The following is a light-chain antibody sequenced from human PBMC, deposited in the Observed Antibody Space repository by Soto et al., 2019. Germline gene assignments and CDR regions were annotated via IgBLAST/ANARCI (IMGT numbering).Light chain of an antibody. J-gene: IGKJ4*01. Sequence: DFQMTQSPSTLSASVGDRVTITCRASQTISSWLAWYQQKPGKAPKLLIYKASTLKSGVPSRFSGSGSGTVFTLTISSLQPEDVATYYCQKYNSAPLRFGGGTKVDIK. CDR3: QKYNSAPLR. V-gene: IGKV1-5*03. CDR1: QTISSW. CDR2: KAS.